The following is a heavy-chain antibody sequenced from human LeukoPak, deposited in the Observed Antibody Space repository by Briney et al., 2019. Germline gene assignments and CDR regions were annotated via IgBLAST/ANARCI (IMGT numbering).Heavy chain of an antibody. Sequence: GGSLRLSCAASGFTFSSYSMNWVRQAPGKGLEWVANIKQDGSEKYYVDSVKGRFTISRDNAKNSLYLQMNSLRAEDTAVYYCARLKQQLVRLLSRDTTYYYYYYMDVWGKGTTVTVSS. V-gene: IGHV3-7*01. CDR3: ARLKQQLVRLLSRDTTYYYYYYMDV. D-gene: IGHD6-13*01. J-gene: IGHJ6*03. CDR1: GFTFSSYS. CDR2: IKQDGSEK.